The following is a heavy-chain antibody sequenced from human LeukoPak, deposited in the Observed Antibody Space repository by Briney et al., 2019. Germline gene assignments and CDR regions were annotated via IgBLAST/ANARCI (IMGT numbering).Heavy chain of an antibody. D-gene: IGHD3-10*01. CDR1: GGSINNYY. CDR3: TRQGSYFSY. CDR2: IYYNGNT. J-gene: IGHJ4*02. Sequence: SETLSLTCTVSGGSINNYYWSWIRQPPGKGLEWIGYIYYNGNTNCNPSLKSRVTISVDTSKNQFSLNLSSVTAADTAMYYCTRQGSYFSYWGQGTLVTVSS. V-gene: IGHV4-59*08.